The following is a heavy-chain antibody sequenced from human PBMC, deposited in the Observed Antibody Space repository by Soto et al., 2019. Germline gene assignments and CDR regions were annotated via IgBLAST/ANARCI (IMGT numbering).Heavy chain of an antibody. CDR3: ARVGKWDSPYYDSSGYYLDY. Sequence: QVQLQESGPGLVKPSQTLSLTCTVSGGSISSGGYYWSWIRQHPGKGLEWIGYIYYSGSTYYNPSLKSRVTISVDTSKNQFSLKLSSVTAADTAVYYCARVGKWDSPYYDSSGYYLDYWGQGTLVTVSS. CDR1: GGSISSGGYY. J-gene: IGHJ4*02. V-gene: IGHV4-31*03. CDR2: IYYSGST. D-gene: IGHD3-22*01.